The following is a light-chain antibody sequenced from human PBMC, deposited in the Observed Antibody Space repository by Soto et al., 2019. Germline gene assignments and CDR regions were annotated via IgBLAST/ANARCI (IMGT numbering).Light chain of an antibody. CDR1: SSNVGAGYE. CDR3: QSYDSSLSGAV. CDR2: DSI. Sequence: QSVLTQPPSVSGAPGQRITISCTGSSSNVGAGYEVHWYQQLPGTAPKLLIYDSINRPSGVPDRFSGSKSGTSASLAITGLQAEDEADYYCQSYDSSLSGAVFGGGTKRTVL. J-gene: IGLJ3*02. V-gene: IGLV1-40*01.